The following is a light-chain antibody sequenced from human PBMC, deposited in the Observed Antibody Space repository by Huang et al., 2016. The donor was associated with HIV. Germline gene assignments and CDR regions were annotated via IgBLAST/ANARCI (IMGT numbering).Light chain of an antibody. Sequence: DIQLTQSPSSLSPSVGDRVTITCRASQSISTYVNWYQQKPGKAPKLLIYGSSSLQSGVPPRFSGSGSGTDFTLTISSLQPEDFATYYCQQSYSTPQPTFGGGTKVEI. J-gene: IGKJ4*01. V-gene: IGKV1-39*01. CDR2: GSS. CDR1: QSISTY. CDR3: QQSYSTPQPT.